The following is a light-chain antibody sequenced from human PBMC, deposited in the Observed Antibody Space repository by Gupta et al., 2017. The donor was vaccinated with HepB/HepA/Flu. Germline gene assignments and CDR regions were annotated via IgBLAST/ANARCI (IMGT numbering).Light chain of an antibody. V-gene: IGKV1-5*03. CDR2: KAS. CDR3: QQYNYYSRR. Sequence: DIQMPQSTSTVSASAGDRVTITFRASQSISSGLAWYQQKTGKAPELLIYKASTIESGVPSRFSGSGSVTEFTRTIISLQPDDFATYYVQQYNYYSRRFGQGTKVEIK. J-gene: IGKJ1*01. CDR1: QSISSG.